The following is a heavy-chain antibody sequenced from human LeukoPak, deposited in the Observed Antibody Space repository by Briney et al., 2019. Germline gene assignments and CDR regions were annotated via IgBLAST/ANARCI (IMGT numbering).Heavy chain of an antibody. Sequence: PSETLSLTCAVSGGSISSSNWWSWVRQPPGKGLEWIGEIYHSGSTNYNPSLKSRVTISVDKSKNQFSLKLSSVTAADTAVYYCASINTGYNSGYYNYWGQGTLVTVSS. CDR2: IYHSGST. J-gene: IGHJ4*02. D-gene: IGHD6-19*01. CDR3: ASINTGYNSGYYNY. V-gene: IGHV4-4*02. CDR1: GGSISSSNW.